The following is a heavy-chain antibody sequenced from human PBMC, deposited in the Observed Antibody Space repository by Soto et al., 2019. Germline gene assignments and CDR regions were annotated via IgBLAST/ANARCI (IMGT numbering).Heavy chain of an antibody. CDR1: GYTFTGYY. J-gene: IGHJ4*02. V-gene: IGHV1-2*02. CDR2: INPTSGGT. CDR3: ARGSRGSSSRPRGY. D-gene: IGHD6-13*01. Sequence: PSVKVSCKASGYTFTGYYMHWVRQAPGQGLEWMGWINPTSGGTNYAQKFQGRVTMTRDTSISTAYMELSRLRSDDTAVYYCARGSRGSSSRPRGYWGQGTLVTVSS.